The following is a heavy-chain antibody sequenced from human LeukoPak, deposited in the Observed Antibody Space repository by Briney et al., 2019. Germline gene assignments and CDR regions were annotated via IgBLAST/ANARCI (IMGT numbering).Heavy chain of an antibody. D-gene: IGHD1-14*01. CDR1: GYTFTDYN. Sequence: ASVKVSCKASGYTFTDYNMHWVRQAPGQGLEWMGWINPNSGGTNYVQKFQGRVTMTRDTSISTVYMELTRLRSDDTAFYYCARDGNFDYWGQGTLVTVSS. J-gene: IGHJ4*02. CDR2: INPNSGGT. CDR3: ARDGNFDY. V-gene: IGHV1-2*02.